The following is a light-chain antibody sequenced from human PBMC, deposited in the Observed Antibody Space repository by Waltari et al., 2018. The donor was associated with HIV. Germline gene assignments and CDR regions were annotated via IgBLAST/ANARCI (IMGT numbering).Light chain of an antibody. J-gene: IGKJ5*01. CDR1: RDISND. CDR3: QNYDSVPGA. V-gene: IGKV1-27*01. CDR2: AAS. Sequence: DIQMSQAPSSLSASVGDRVTITCRASRDISNDLAWYQQKSGEVPKLLMSAASALRSGVPSRFRGRGSWTDFTITINGLQPEDVGSYYCQNYDSVPGAFGQGTRLEI.